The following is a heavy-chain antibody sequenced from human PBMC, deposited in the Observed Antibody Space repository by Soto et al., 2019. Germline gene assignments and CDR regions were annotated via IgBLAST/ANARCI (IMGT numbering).Heavy chain of an antibody. CDR3: AMVDVYVTPSPQDV. J-gene: IGHJ6*02. D-gene: IGHD3-16*01. CDR1: GYSFTRYG. CDR2: INAYNGNT. Sequence: QVHLVQSGAEVKNPGASVKVSCKASGYSFTRYGIDWARQAPGQGLEWMGWINAYNGNTNYAQNLQGRLTLTTDTSTTTAYMELRSLRSNDTAIYYCAMVDVYVTPSPQDVWGQGTTVTVSS. V-gene: IGHV1-18*01.